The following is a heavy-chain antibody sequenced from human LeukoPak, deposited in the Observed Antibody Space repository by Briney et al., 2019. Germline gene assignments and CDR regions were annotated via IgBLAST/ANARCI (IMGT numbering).Heavy chain of an antibody. CDR1: GFTFRSYG. D-gene: IGHD3-10*01. J-gene: IGHJ4*02. V-gene: IGHV3-30*03. Sequence: GGSLRLSCAASGFTFRSYGMHWVRQAPGTGLEWVAFISYDGNNKYYVDSVKGRFTISRDNSKNTLYLQMDSLRDEDTAVYYCAAKYGSGSYDYWAREPWSPSPQ. CDR2: ISYDGNNK. CDR3: AAKYGSGSYDY.